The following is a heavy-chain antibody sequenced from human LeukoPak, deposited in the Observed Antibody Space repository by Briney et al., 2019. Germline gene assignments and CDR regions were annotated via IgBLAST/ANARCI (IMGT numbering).Heavy chain of an antibody. CDR2: IYPSDSDT. V-gene: IGHV5-51*01. J-gene: IGHJ4*02. Sequence: GESLKISCKGSGYSFTSQWIGWVRQMPGKGLEWMGIIYPSDSDTRYSPSFQGQVTISADKPISTAYLQWSSLKASGTAMYYCARRRYDSSGYYFGFDYWGQGTLVTVSS. D-gene: IGHD3-22*01. CDR3: ARRRYDSSGYYFGFDY. CDR1: GYSFTSQW.